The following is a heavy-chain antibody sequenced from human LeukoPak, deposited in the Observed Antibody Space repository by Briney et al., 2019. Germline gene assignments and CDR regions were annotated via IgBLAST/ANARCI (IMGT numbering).Heavy chain of an antibody. CDR2: ISAYNGNT. CDR1: GYTFTSYG. CDR3: ARGAGYCSSTSCYVFSVEYYYYGMDV. Sequence: GASVKVSCKASGYTFTSYGISWVRQAPGQGLEWMGWISAYNGNTNYGQKLQGRVTMTTDTSTSTAYMELRSLRSDDTAVYYCARGAGYCSSTSCYVFSVEYYYYGMDVWGQGTTVTVSS. J-gene: IGHJ6*02. D-gene: IGHD2-2*01. V-gene: IGHV1-18*01.